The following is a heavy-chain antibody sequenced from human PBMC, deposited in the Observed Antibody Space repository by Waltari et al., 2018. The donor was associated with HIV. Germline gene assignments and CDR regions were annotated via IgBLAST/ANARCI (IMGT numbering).Heavy chain of an antibody. CDR2: FDPEDDET. J-gene: IGHJ6*02. V-gene: IGHV1-24*01. D-gene: IGHD3-10*01. Sequence: QVQLVQSGAEVKKPGASVKVSCKVSGHTLSELSMHWVRQVPGKGLEWLGSFDPEDDETSYGQKFQCEVPMTEDTPSDTPYMELSSLTSGDTAVYYCATDFSGMVRAYSYYSLDVWGQGTTVTVSS. CDR3: ATDFSGMVRAYSYYSLDV. CDR1: GHTLSELS.